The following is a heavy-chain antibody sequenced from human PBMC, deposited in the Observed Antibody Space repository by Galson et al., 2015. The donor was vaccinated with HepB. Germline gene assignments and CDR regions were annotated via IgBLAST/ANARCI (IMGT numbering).Heavy chain of an antibody. J-gene: IGHJ4*02. D-gene: IGHD6-13*01. CDR2: TYYRSKWYN. V-gene: IGHV6-1*01. CDR3: ATPYRHSSSWAFDY. Sequence: AISGDSVSSNSAAWNWIRQSPSRGLEWLGRTYYRSKWYNDYAVSVKSRITINPDTSKNQFSLKLSSVTAADTAVYYCATPYRHSSSWAFDYWGQGTLVTVSS. CDR1: GDSVSSNSAA.